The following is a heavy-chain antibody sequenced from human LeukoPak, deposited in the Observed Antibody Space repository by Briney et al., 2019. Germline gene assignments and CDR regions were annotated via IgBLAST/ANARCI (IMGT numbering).Heavy chain of an antibody. D-gene: IGHD6-6*01. J-gene: IGHJ5*02. CDR3: ARSRGIAARPGEGWFDP. V-gene: IGHV4-34*01. Sequence: PSETLSLTCAVYGSSFHGFHWTWIRRTPGKGLQWIGDVNHSGGADYNPSLQSRAKISVDASKSQFFLTLNSVTAADTGAYYCARSRGIAARPGEGWFDPWGQGTLVTVSS. CDR1: GSSFHGFH. CDR2: VNHSGGA.